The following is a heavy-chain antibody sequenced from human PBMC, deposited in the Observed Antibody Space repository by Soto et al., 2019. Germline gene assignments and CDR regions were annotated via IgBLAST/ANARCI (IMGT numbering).Heavy chain of an antibody. CDR1: GFTFSSYG. V-gene: IGHV3-30*18. J-gene: IGHJ6*02. CDR3: AKDSFHCSGGSCYSANNYYYGMDV. CDR2: ISYDGSNK. Sequence: PGESLKISCAASGFTFSSYGIHWVRQAPGKGLEWVALISYDGSNKYYADSVKGRFTISRDNSKNTLYLQMNSLRAEDTAVYYCAKDSFHCSGGSCYSANNYYYGMDVWGQGTTVTVSS. D-gene: IGHD2-15*01.